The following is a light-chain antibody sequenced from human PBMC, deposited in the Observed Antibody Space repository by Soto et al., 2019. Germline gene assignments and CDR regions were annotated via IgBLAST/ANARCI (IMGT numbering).Light chain of an antibody. V-gene: IGKV3-11*01. CDR2: EST. CDR3: QQRNVWPPIT. Sequence: VLTQSPDTLSLSPGERATLSCRASQSIHTSLAWYQTTSGKPQRLVRYESTLRANGVPDRFGGSMSGTEFTLTINSLEPEDFTVYDCQQRNVWPPITFGQGTRLEIK. J-gene: IGKJ5*01. CDR1: QSIHTS.